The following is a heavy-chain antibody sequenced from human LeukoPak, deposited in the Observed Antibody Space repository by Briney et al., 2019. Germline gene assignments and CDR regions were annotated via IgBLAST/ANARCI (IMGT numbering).Heavy chain of an antibody. J-gene: IGHJ6*03. V-gene: IGHV3-30*02. D-gene: IGHD5-12*01. CDR1: GFTFSSYG. Sequence: GGSLRLSCAASGFTFSSYGMHWVRQAPGKGLDWVAFIHHDGSNKYYADSVRGRFTISRDNSKNTLYLQMNSLRAEDTAVYYCAKDLSGYTQGYYYYYMDVWGKGTTVTISS. CDR3: AKDLSGYTQGYYYYYMDV. CDR2: IHHDGSNK.